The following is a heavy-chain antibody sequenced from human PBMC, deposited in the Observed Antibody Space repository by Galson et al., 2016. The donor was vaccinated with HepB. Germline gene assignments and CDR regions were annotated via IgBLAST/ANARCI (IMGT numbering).Heavy chain of an antibody. CDR3: ARVPCTSTTCNDDAFDI. V-gene: IGHV4-4*07. CDR2: LYISGNT. Sequence: CIVSGGSISSYYWSWIRQPAGKGLEWIGRLYISGNTDYNPSLKSRVTMSQDTSRNQFSLKLTSVTAADTAVYFCARVPCTSTTCNDDAFDIWGQGTMVTVSS. D-gene: IGHD2-2*01. J-gene: IGHJ3*02. CDR1: GGSISSYY.